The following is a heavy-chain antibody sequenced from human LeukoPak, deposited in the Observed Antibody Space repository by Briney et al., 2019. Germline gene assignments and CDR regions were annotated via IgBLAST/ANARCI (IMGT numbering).Heavy chain of an antibody. CDR1: GFTFSSYA. D-gene: IGHD2-21*01. J-gene: IGHJ4*02. V-gene: IGHV3-64*01. CDR3: ARANCGGDCYSDGYYFDY. CDR2: ISSNGGST. Sequence: GGSLRLSCAASGFTFSSYAMHWVRQAPGKGLEYVSAISSNGGSTYNANSVKGRFTISRDNSKNTLYLQMGSLRAEDMAVYYCARANCGGDCYSDGYYFDYWGQGTLVTVSS.